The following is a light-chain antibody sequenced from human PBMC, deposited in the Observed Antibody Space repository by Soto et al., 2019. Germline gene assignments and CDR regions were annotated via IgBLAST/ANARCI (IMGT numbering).Light chain of an antibody. CDR3: QQTFSTPYP. CDR2: VAS. CDR1: QTISNS. V-gene: IGKV1-39*01. Sequence: DIQMTQSLSSLSASVGDRVTITCRASQTISNSLSWYQQKPGKAPKFLIYVASTLQLGVPSRFSGNGAGTDFTLTISSLQPEDVATYYCQQTFSTPYPFGQGTKLEIK. J-gene: IGKJ2*01.